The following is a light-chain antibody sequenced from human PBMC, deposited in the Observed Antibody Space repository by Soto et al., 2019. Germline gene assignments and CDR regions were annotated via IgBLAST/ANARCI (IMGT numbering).Light chain of an antibody. CDR2: GNS. Sequence: QSVLTQPPSVSGAPGQRVTISCTGSSSNIGAGYDVHWYQQLPGTAPKLLIYGNSNRPSGVPDRFSGSKSGTSASLAITGLQAEDEGDYYCQSYDSSRNVVFGGGTKLTVL. J-gene: IGLJ2*01. CDR3: QSYDSSRNVV. V-gene: IGLV1-40*01. CDR1: SSNIGAGYD.